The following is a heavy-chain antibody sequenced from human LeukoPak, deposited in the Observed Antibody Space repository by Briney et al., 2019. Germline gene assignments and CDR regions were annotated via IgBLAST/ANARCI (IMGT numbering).Heavy chain of an antibody. D-gene: IGHD6-13*01. Sequence: GGSLRLSCAASGFTFSSYWMTWVRQAPGKGLEWVANIKQDGSEKNYVESVKGRFTISRDNAKNSLFLQMNSLRVEDTAVFYCARDGFVGAADYWGQGTLVTVSS. V-gene: IGHV3-7*01. CDR3: ARDGFVGAADY. J-gene: IGHJ4*02. CDR1: GFTFSSYW. CDR2: IKQDGSEK.